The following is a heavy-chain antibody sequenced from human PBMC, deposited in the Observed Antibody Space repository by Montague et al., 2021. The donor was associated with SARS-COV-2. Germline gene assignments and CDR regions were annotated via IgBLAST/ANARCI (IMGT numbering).Heavy chain of an antibody. CDR1: GGSFSTYS. J-gene: IGHJ6*03. CDR3: ARGQQGVNMVLVVIGFYYYMDV. D-gene: IGHD3-22*01. V-gene: IGHV4-34*01. Sequence: SETLSLTCAVHGGSFSTYSWNWIRQPPGKGLEWIGEIHHGGGTNYNPSLKSRVTISADTSKNQFSLKLTSVTAADTAVYYCARGQQGVNMVLVVIGFYYYMDVWGKGTTVTVSS. CDR2: IHHGGGT.